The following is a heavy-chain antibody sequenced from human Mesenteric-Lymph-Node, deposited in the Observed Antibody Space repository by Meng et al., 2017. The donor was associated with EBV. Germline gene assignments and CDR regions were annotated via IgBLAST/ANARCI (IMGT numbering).Heavy chain of an antibody. CDR2: IYQSGSSA. V-gene: IGHV3-23*05. CDR3: AKNSGLDY. J-gene: IGHJ4*02. CDR1: VFTFSSQA. Sequence: LFACGGGLVSRGGSLRLSWAASVFTFSSQAMYWFRQAPGKGLEWVSGIYQSGSSAYYADSVKGRFTVSRDNSKNMLYLQMNSLRAEDTATYYCAKNSGLDYWGQGTLVTVSS.